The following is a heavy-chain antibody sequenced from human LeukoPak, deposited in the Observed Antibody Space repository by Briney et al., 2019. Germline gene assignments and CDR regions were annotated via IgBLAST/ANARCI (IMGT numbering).Heavy chain of an antibody. Sequence: GGSLRLSCTVSGFTVSSDSMSWVRQAPGKGLEWVSFIYSGGSTHYSDSVKGRFTISRDNSKNTLYLQMNSLRVEDTAVYYCAKDYSKTSYYGSGTYYRPNWFDPWGQGTLVTVSS. CDR2: IYSGGST. J-gene: IGHJ5*02. D-gene: IGHD3-10*01. V-gene: IGHV3-53*05. CDR3: AKDYSKTSYYGSGTYYRPNWFDP. CDR1: GFTVSSDS.